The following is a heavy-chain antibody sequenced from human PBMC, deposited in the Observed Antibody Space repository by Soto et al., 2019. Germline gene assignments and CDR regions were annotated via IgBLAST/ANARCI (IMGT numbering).Heavy chain of an antibody. CDR2: ITNNGRST. Sequence: EVQLVESGGGLVKPGGSLRLSCAASGFTFSSDSMHWVRQAPGKGLEYVSAITNNGRSTYYADSVTGRFTISRDNFKNNLYLQMGSLRPDDMAVYYCASAHNGGYYDYWGQGTLVTVSS. CDR1: GFTFSSDS. D-gene: IGHD2-15*01. J-gene: IGHJ4*02. V-gene: IGHV3-64*07. CDR3: ASAHNGGYYDY.